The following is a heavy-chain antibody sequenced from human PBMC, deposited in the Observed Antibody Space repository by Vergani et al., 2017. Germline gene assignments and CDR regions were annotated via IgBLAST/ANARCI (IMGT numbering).Heavy chain of an antibody. D-gene: IGHD3-9*01. Sequence: QLHLQESGPGLVKPSETLSLPFTVSGGSITSSCYYLGWIRQPLGKGLEWIGNIYHSGGAYYNPSLKGRVTISVDTSKNQFSLEVTAVTAADTEIYFCARTESFILRYFHWALWGEGTLVTVSS. CDR2: IYHSGGA. CDR1: GGSITSSCYY. V-gene: IGHV4-39*01. CDR3: ARTESFILRYFHWAL. J-gene: IGHJ4*02.